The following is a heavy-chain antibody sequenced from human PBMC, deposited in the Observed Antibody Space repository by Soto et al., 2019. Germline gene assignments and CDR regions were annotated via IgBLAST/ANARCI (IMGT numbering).Heavy chain of an antibody. CDR3: ARDQYDIRSGSYYYTMEV. D-gene: IGHD3-22*01. J-gene: IGHJ6*02. V-gene: IGHV4-61*01. CDR2: IYYTGST. CDR1: GGSVSSESHY. Sequence: SETLSLTCTVSGGSVSSESHYWSWIRQTPGKGLEWIGYIYYTGSTNYNPSLKGRVTMSVDTSRDQVSLRLRSVTRADTAVYFCARDQYDIRSGSYYYTMEVWGQGTKVTVSS.